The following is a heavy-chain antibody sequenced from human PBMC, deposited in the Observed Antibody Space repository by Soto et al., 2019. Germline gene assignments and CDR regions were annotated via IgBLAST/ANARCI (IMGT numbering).Heavy chain of an antibody. CDR3: AREKSGADAWYFDV. D-gene: IGHD1-26*01. CDR1: GFTFSSYS. Sequence: EVQLVESGGGLVKPGGSLRLSCAASGFTFSSYSMNWVRQAPGKGLEWVSSISSTSAYIYYADSVKGRFSISRDNAKNWIFLQMSILRAEDTAVYYCAREKSGADAWYFDVWGRGTLVTVSS. V-gene: IGHV3-21*01. J-gene: IGHJ2*01. CDR2: ISSTSAYI.